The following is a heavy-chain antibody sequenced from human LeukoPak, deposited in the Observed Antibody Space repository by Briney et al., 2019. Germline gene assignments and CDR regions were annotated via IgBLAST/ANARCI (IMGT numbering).Heavy chain of an antibody. J-gene: IGHJ4*02. V-gene: IGHV3-7*01. D-gene: IGHD3-16*02. CDR2: IKQDGSEK. CDR1: GFTFSSYW. Sequence: GGSLRLSCAASGFTFSSYWMSWVRQAPGKGLEWVANIKQDGSEKYYEDSVKGRFTISRDNAKNSLYLQMNSLRAEDTAVYYCARDLTHRVDDYVWGSYRFSHYYFDYWGQGTLVTVSS. CDR3: ARDLTHRVDDYVWGSYRFSHYYFDY.